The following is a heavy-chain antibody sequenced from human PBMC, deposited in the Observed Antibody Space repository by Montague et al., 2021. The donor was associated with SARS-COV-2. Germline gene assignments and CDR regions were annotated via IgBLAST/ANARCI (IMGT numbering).Heavy chain of an antibody. Sequence: SLRLSCAASGFTFITYAMHWVRQAPGKGLEWVAVISYDGGNKYYADSVKGRFTISRDNPKNTLYLQMNSLRAEDTAVYYCARGPSYYYMDVWGKGTTVTVSS. J-gene: IGHJ6*03. V-gene: IGHV3-30*04. CDR3: ARGPSYYYMDV. CDR2: ISYDGGNK. CDR1: GFTFITYA.